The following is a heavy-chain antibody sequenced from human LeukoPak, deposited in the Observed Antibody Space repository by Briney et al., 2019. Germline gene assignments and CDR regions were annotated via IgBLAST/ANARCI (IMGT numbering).Heavy chain of an antibody. D-gene: IGHD6-13*01. CDR3: LRIAAAGTT. Sequence: SETLSLTCTVSGASITSFFWHWIRQPPGKGLEWIGYMYYSGSTHYNPSLQSRVAISVDTSKNQFSLRLTSVTVADTAVYYCLRIAAAGTTWGQGTLVTVSS. CDR1: GASITSFF. CDR2: MYYSGST. V-gene: IGHV4-59*03. J-gene: IGHJ4*02.